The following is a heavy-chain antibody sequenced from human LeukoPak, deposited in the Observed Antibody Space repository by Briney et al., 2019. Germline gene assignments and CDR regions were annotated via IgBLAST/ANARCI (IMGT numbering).Heavy chain of an antibody. J-gene: IGHJ4*01. CDR3: AKSFSVGYSSGWYVAAYYFDY. Sequence: PGGSLRLSCAASGFIFSSYAMSWVRQAPGKGLEWISVISGSGGNTYYTDSVKGRFTISRDNSRNTLHLQMNSLRDEDTAVYYCAKSFSVGYSSGWYVAAYYFDYWGHGTLVTVSS. CDR2: ISGSGGNT. V-gene: IGHV3-23*01. CDR1: GFIFSSYA. D-gene: IGHD6-19*01.